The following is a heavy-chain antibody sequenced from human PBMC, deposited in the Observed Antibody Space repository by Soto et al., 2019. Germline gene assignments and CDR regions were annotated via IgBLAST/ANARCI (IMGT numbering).Heavy chain of an antibody. J-gene: IGHJ6*02. CDR3: AAAQARFLEWLSPDYYYGMDV. V-gene: IGHV3-23*01. CDR2: ISGSGGST. CDR1: GFTFSSYA. D-gene: IGHD3-3*01. Sequence: EVQLLESGGGLVQPGGSLRLSCAASGFTFSSYAMSWVRQAPGKGLEWVSAISGSGGSTYYADSVKGRFTISRDNSKNTLYLQMNSLRAEDTAVYYCAAAQARFLEWLSPDYYYGMDVWGQGTTVTVSS.